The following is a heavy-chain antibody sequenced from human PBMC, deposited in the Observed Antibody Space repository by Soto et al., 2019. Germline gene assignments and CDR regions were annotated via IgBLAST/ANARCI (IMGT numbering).Heavy chain of an antibody. CDR1: GGSISSGDYY. CDR2: IYYSGST. Sequence: PSETLSLTCTVSGGSISSGDYYWSWIRQPPGKGLEWIGYIYYSGSTYYNPSLKSRVTISVDTSKNQFSLKLSSVTAADTAVYYCATTIVGPARNWFDPWCQGTLVTVSS. V-gene: IGHV4-30-4*01. D-gene: IGHD3-22*01. CDR3: ATTIVGPARNWFDP. J-gene: IGHJ5*02.